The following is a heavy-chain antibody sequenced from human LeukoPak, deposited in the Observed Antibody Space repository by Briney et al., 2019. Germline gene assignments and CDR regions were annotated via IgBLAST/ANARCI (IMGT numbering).Heavy chain of an antibody. CDR2: ISSGGVST. CDR3: ARAASPIYSSSSGVDY. Sequence: GSLRLSCAASGFTFSSYAMSWVRQAPGKGLEWVSTISSGGVSTYYADSVKGRFTISRDNSKSTLYLQMNSLRAEDTAVYYCARAASPIYSSSSGVDYWGQGTLVTVSS. J-gene: IGHJ4*02. D-gene: IGHD6-6*01. V-gene: IGHV3-23*01. CDR1: GFTFSSYA.